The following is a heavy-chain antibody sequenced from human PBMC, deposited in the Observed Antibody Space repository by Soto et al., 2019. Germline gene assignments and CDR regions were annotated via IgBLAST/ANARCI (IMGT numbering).Heavy chain of an antibody. CDR2: ISGDGVTT. CDR3: AREYYGLLTGYYTDY. D-gene: IGHD3-9*01. CDR1: GFPFSSYW. J-gene: IGHJ4*02. V-gene: IGHV3-74*01. Sequence: EVQLVESGGDLVQRGGSLRLSCAASGFPFSSYWMHWVRHTPGKGLDWVARISGDGVTTYYADSVTGRFTVSRDNAKNTLSLRISGLRAEDTAVYYCAREYYGLLTGYYTDYWGQGTRVSVSS.